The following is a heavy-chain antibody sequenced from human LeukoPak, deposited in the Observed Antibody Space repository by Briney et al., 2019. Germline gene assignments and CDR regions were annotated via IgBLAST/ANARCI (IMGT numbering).Heavy chain of an antibody. V-gene: IGHV1-69*13. J-gene: IGHJ5*01. CDR1: GGTFSSYA. Sequence: ASVKVSCKASGGTFSSYAISWVRQAPGQGLEWMGGIIPIFGTANYAQKFQGRVTITADESTSTAYMELSSLRSDDTAVYYCARSYSSSSLTDSWGQGTLVTVSS. D-gene: IGHD6-13*01. CDR2: IIPIFGTA. CDR3: ARSYSSSSLTDS.